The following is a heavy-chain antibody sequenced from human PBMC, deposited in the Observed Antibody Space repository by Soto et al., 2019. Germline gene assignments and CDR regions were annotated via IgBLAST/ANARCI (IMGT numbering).Heavy chain of an antibody. CDR3: ARYSYEPYYYYYGMDV. CDR1: GFTFSSYW. V-gene: IGHV3-74*01. D-gene: IGHD5-18*01. J-gene: IGHJ6*02. CDR2: INSDGSST. Sequence: AGGSLRLSCAASGFTFSSYWMHWVRQAPGKGLVWVSRINSDGSSTSYADSVKGRFTISRDNAKNTLYLQMNSLRAEDTAVYYCARYSYEPYYYYYGMDVWGQGTTVTVSS.